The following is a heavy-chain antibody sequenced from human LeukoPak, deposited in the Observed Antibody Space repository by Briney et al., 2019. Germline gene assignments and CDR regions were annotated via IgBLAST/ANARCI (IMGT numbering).Heavy chain of an antibody. CDR1: GFTGSNNY. V-gene: IGHV3-53*01. J-gene: IGHJ4*02. D-gene: IGHD4-17*01. CDR2: IHSSGAT. Sequence: GGSLRLSCAASGFTGSNNYVSWVRQAPGMGLEWVSAIHSSGATCYADSVKGRFTISRDTSKNTLYLQISSLRVEDTAVYYCTVFGDLNYWGQGTLVTVSS. CDR3: TVFGDLNY.